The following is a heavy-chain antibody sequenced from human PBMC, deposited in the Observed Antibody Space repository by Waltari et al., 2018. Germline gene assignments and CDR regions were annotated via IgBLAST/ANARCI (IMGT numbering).Heavy chain of an antibody. D-gene: IGHD3-10*01. J-gene: IGHJ4*02. CDR1: GYSISSGYY. CDR2: IYHSGST. Sequence: QVQLQESGPGLVKPSETLSLTCAVSGYSISSGYYWGWIRQPPGKGLEWIGSIYHSGSTYYNPSLKSRVTISVDTSKNQFSLKLSSVTAADTAVYYCAAQRGGFREFGFFDYWGQGTLVTVSS. CDR3: AAQRGGFREFGFFDY. V-gene: IGHV4-38-2*01.